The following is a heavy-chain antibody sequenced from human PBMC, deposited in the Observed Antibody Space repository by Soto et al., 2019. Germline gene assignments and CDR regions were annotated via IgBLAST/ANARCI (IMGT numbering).Heavy chain of an antibody. D-gene: IGHD3-22*01. CDR2: ISYDGSNK. CDR1: GFTFSSYG. V-gene: IGHV3-30*18. Sequence: GSLRLSCAASGFTFSSYGMHWVRQAPGKGLEWVAVISYDGSNKYYADSVKGRFTISRDNSKNTLYLQMNSLRAEDTAVYYCAKGSDSSGYTFDYWGQGTLVTVSS. CDR3: AKGSDSSGYTFDY. J-gene: IGHJ4*02.